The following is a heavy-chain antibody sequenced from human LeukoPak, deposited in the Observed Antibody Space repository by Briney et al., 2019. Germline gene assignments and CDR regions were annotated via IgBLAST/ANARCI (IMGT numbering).Heavy chain of an antibody. D-gene: IGHD4-17*01. CDR1: GGSISSGGYS. CDR3: ARRRETTVTHFDY. Sequence: PSQTLSLTCAVSGGSISSGGYSWSWIRQPPGKGLEWIGYIYHSGSTYYNPSLKSRVTISVDTSKNQFSLKLSSVTAADTAVYYCARRRETTVTHFDYWGQGTLVTVSS. V-gene: IGHV4-30-2*03. J-gene: IGHJ4*02. CDR2: IYHSGST.